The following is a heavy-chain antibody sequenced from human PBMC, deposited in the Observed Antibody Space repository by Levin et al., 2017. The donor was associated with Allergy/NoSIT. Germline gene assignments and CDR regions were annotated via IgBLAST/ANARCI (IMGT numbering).Heavy chain of an antibody. CDR3: ARHVPPTTFPSPFDY. J-gene: IGHJ4*02. CDR1: XXXPSGHS. Sequence: SQTLSLTCXXXXXXPSGHSWRWTRQPPWKGLEWVGYIYYSGNTNYNPSLKSRVTISIDTSKNQFSLKLSSVTAADTAVYYCARHVPPTTFPSPFDYWGQGTLVTVSS. V-gene: IGHV4-59*08. D-gene: IGHD1-14*01. CDR2: IYYSGNT.